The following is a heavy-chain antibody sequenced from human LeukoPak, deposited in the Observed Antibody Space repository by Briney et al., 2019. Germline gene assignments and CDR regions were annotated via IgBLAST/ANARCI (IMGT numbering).Heavy chain of an antibody. Sequence: ASVKVSCKASGYTFTSYDINWVRQATGQGLEWMGWMNPNSGNTGYAQKFQGRVTITRNTSISTAYMELSSLRSEDTAVYYCARGPRRCSTSCYLFDPWGQGTLVTVSS. V-gene: IGHV1-8*03. D-gene: IGHD2-2*01. CDR3: ARGPRRCSTSCYLFDP. CDR2: MNPNSGNT. J-gene: IGHJ5*02. CDR1: GYTFTSYD.